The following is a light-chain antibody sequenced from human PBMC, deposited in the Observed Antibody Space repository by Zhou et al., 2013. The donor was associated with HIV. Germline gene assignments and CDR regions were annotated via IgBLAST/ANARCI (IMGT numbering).Light chain of an antibody. CDR2: DAS. CDR3: QQYDNLPYT. J-gene: IGKJ2*01. V-gene: IGKV1-33*01. CDR1: QDISNY. Sequence: DIQMTQSPSSLSASLGDRVTITCQASQDISNYLNWYQQKPGKAPKLLIYDASNLETGVPSRFSGSGSGTDFTFTISSLQPEDIATYYCQQYDNLPYTFGPGDQAGDQT.